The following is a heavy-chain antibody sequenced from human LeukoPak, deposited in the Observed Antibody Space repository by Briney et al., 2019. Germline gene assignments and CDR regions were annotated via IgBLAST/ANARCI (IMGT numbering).Heavy chain of an antibody. D-gene: IGHD1-26*01. CDR3: ARGSGSGGRDWFHP. CDR2: MNSYTGNT. J-gene: IGHJ5*02. Sequence: GASVKVSRKASGYTFTSHDINWVRQAAGQGLEWMGWMNSYTGNTGYSQKFQGRVTMTRDTSISTAYMELRSLTSEDTAAYYCARGSGSGGRDWFHPWGQGTLVTVSS. V-gene: IGHV1-8*01. CDR1: GYTFTSHD.